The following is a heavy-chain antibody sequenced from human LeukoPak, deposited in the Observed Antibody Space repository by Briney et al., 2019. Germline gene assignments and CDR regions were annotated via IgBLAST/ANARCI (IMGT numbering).Heavy chain of an antibody. D-gene: IGHD3-22*01. V-gene: IGHV4-31*03. J-gene: IGHJ4*02. Sequence: PSETLSLTCTVSGGSISSGGYYWSWIRQHPGKGLEWIGYIYYSGSTYYNPSLKSRVTISVDTSKNQFSLKLSSVTAADTAVYYCARTPYQREYYYDSSGKNLDQYYFDYWGQGTLVTVSS. CDR3: ARTPYQREYYYDSSGKNLDQYYFDY. CDR2: IYYSGST. CDR1: GGSISSGGYY.